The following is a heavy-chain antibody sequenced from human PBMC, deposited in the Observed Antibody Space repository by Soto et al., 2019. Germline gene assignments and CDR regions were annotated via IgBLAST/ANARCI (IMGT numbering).Heavy chain of an antibody. J-gene: IGHJ4*02. CDR2: INPRGGST. V-gene: IGHV1-46*01. D-gene: IGHD2-2*01. CDR1: GYTFTSYY. CDR3: ARDLRYCSSTSCYLYYFDY. Sequence: QVQLVQSGAEVKKPGASVKVSCKASGYTFTSYYMHWVRQAPGQGLEWMGIINPRGGSTSYAQKFQGRVTMTRDTSTSTVYMELSSLRSEDTAVYYCARDLRYCSSTSCYLYYFDYWGQGTLVTVSS.